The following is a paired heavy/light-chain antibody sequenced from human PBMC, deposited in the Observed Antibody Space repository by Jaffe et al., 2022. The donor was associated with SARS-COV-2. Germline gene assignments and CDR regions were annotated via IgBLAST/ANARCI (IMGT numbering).Light chain of an antibody. CDR1: SSNIARNT. CDR3: GTWDDNLGWV. V-gene: IGLV1-44*01. J-gene: IGLJ3*02. CDR2: SDN. Sequence: QSMLTQPPSASGAPGQRVSISCSGSSSNIARNTVNWYQQLPGAAPKLLIYSDNQRPSGVSDRFSGSKSGASASLAITGLQSADESDYFCGTWDDNLGWVFGGGTRLTVL.
Heavy chain of an antibody. CDR3: ATGLYSSGWAFAF. D-gene: IGHD6-19*01. J-gene: IGHJ4*02. Sequence: QVQVVQSGAELKKPGASVKVSCKVSGYSLTYLAIHWVRQVPGGGLEWMGGFDREDGEKVFAQKFLARLTLTEDTLTDTAYMELTSLRSGDSAVYYCATGLYSSGWAFAFWGQGSLVTVSS. CDR1: GYSLTYLA. V-gene: IGHV1-24*01. CDR2: FDREDGEK.